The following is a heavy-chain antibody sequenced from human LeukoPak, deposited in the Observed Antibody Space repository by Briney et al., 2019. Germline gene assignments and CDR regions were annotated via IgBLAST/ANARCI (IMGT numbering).Heavy chain of an antibody. Sequence: ASVKVSCKASGYTFTGYYMHWVRQAPGQGLEWMGWINPNSGGTNYAQKFQGRVTMTRDTSISTAYMELSRLRSDDTAVYYCARNYYDSSGYYYGLFDPWGQGTLVTVSS. D-gene: IGHD3-22*01. CDR2: INPNSGGT. CDR1: GYTFTGYY. V-gene: IGHV1-2*02. J-gene: IGHJ5*02. CDR3: ARNYYDSSGYYYGLFDP.